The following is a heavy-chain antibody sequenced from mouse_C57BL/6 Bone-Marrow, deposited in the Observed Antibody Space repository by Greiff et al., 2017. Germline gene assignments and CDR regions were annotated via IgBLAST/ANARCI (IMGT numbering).Heavy chain of an antibody. CDR1: GYTFTNYW. J-gene: IGHJ4*01. CDR3: AFKYYYGSWYAMDY. CDR2: IYPGGGYT. Sequence: QVQLQQSGAELVRPGTSVKMSCKASGYTFTNYWIGWAKQRPGHGLEWIGDIYPGGGYTNYNEKFKGKATLTADKSSSTAYMQFSSLTSEDSAIYYCAFKYYYGSWYAMDYWGQGTSVTVSS. D-gene: IGHD1-1*01. V-gene: IGHV1-63*01.